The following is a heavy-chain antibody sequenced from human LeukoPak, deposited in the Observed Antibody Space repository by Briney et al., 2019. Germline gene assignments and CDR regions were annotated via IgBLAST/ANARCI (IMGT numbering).Heavy chain of an antibody. CDR2: MSFDGFSK. V-gene: IGHV3-30*03. J-gene: IGHJ3*02. CDR3: AREGHTSGYCGCFDN. CDR1: GFTFSNSI. Sequence: GGSLRLSCAASGFTFSNSIFHWVRQAPGKGLEWVAAMSFDGFSKYYADSVKGRFTISRDNSRSTVDLQLSSLGPDDTAVYYCAREGHTSGYCGCFDNWGQGTAVAVSS. D-gene: IGHD3-22*01.